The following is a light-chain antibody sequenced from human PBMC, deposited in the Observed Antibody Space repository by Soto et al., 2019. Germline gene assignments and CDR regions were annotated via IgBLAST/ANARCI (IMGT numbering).Light chain of an antibody. J-gene: IGKJ4*01. Sequence: SVFTQSACTLSLSPGERATLSCRASQSVSSSYLAWYQQKPGQAPRLLIYGASSRATGIPDRFSGSGSGTDFTLTISRLEPEDFAVYYCQQYGSSPLTFGGGTKVDIK. V-gene: IGKV3-20*01. CDR3: QQYGSSPLT. CDR2: GAS. CDR1: QSVSSSY.